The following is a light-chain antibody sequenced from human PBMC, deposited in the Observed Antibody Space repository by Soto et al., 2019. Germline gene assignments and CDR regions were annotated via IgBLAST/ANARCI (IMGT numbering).Light chain of an antibody. CDR1: RTPLVSVDGITY. V-gene: IGKV2-40*01. Sequence: DLVLPRSQAPRSATLGGPAPISCRPIRTPLVSVDGITYLDWFLQKPGQSPQLLIYTVSYRASGVPDRFSGSGSGTDFTLKISRVEAEDVGVYYCMQRIRFPLTFGGGTKVEIK. CDR2: TVS. J-gene: IGKJ4*01. CDR3: MQRIRFPLT.